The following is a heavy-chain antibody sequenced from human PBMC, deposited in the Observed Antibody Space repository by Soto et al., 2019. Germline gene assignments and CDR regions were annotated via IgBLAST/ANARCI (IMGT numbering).Heavy chain of an antibody. D-gene: IGHD3-3*01. Sequence: ASVKVSCKVSGYTLTELSMHWVRQAPGKGLEWMGGFDPEDGETIYAQKFQGRVAMTEDTSTDTAYMELSSLRSEDTAVHYCATHTPYYDFWSGYYGNSNYYYYYGMDVWGQGTTVTVSS. CDR2: FDPEDGET. V-gene: IGHV1-24*01. J-gene: IGHJ6*02. CDR3: ATHTPYYDFWSGYYGNSNYYYYYGMDV. CDR1: GYTLTELS.